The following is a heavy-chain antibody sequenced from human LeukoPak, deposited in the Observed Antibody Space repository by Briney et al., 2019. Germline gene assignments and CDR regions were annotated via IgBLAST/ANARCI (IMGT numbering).Heavy chain of an antibody. CDR1: GFPFSDFS. CDR2: IKQDGSEK. V-gene: IGHV3-7*01. CDR3: ARDPSSSSAGGDY. J-gene: IGHJ4*02. D-gene: IGHD6-6*01. Sequence: GGSLRLSCATSGFPFSDFSMSWVRQAPGKGLEWVANIKQDGSEKYYVDSVKGRFTISRDNAKNSLYLQMNSLRAEDTAVYYCARDPSSSSAGGDYWGQGTLVTVSS.